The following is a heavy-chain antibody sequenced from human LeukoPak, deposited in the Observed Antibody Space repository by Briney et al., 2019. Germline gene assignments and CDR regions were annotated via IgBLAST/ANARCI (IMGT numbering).Heavy chain of an antibody. Sequence: SETLSLTCTVSGGSISSGDYYWRWIRQPPGKGLEWNGYIYYSGSTYYNPSLKSRVTISVDTSKNQFSLKLSSVTAADTAVYYCARDIRFILLNWGQGTLVTVSS. CDR1: GGSISSGDYY. D-gene: IGHD2-15*01. CDR3: ARDIRFILLN. V-gene: IGHV4-30-4*08. J-gene: IGHJ4*02. CDR2: IYYSGST.